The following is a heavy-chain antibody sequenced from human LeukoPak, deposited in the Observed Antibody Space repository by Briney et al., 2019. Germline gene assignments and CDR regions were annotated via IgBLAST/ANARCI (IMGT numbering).Heavy chain of an antibody. V-gene: IGHV3-21*01. CDR3: ASTPYYDSSGYQPDY. Sequence: GGSLRLSCAASGFTFSSYSMNWVRQAPGKGLEWVSSISSSSSYIYYADSVKGRFTISRDNAKNSLYLQMNSLRAEDTAVYYCASTPYYDSSGYQPDYWGQGNLVTVSS. CDR1: GFTFSSYS. D-gene: IGHD3-22*01. J-gene: IGHJ4*02. CDR2: ISSSSSYI.